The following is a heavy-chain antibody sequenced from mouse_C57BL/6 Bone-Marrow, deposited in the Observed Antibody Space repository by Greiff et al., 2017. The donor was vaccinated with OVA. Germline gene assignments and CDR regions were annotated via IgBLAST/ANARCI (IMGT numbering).Heavy chain of an antibody. D-gene: IGHD1-1*01. CDR3: VRELRGFAY. Sequence: EVKLVESGGGLVQPKGSLKLSCAASGFSFNTYAMNWVRQAPGKGLEWVARIRSKSNNYATYYADSVKDRFTISRDDSESMLYLQMNNLKAEDAAMYYCVRELRGFAYWGQGTLVTVSA. V-gene: IGHV10-1*01. J-gene: IGHJ3*01. CDR2: IRSKSNNYAT. CDR1: GFSFNTYA.